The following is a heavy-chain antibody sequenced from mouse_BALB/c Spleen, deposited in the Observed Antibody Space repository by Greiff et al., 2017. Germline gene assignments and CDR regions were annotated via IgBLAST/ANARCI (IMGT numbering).Heavy chain of an antibody. D-gene: IGHD2-4*01. J-gene: IGHJ3*01. CDR2: IYPGNSDT. V-gene: IGHV1-5*01. CDR3: TRSGDYDGAWFAY. Sequence: VQLQQSGTVLARPGASVKMSCKASGYTFTSYWMHWVKQRPGQGLEWIGAIYPGNSDTSYNQKFKGKAKLTAVTSTSTAYMELSSLTNEDSAVYYWTRSGDYDGAWFAYWGQGTLVTVSA. CDR1: GYTFTSYW.